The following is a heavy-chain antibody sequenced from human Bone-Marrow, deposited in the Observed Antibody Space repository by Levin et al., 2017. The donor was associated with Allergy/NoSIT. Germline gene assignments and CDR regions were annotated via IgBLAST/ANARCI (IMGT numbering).Heavy chain of an antibody. CDR3: ATVRWGGGYSDSGHFDR. Sequence: SCATSGFTFSSYSMSWVRQAPGKGLQWVSYIDGGGSSTYYADSVKGRFTISSDNAKNSLDLQMNSLRAEDTAVYYCATVRWGGGYSDSGHFDRWGRGTLVAVSS. CDR1: GFTFSSYS. V-gene: IGHV3-48*01. CDR2: IDGGGSST. D-gene: IGHD4-11*01. J-gene: IGHJ2*01.